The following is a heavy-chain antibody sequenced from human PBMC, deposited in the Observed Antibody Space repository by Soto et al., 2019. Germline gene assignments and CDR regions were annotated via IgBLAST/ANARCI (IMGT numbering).Heavy chain of an antibody. CDR1: GGCICRWS. Sequence: SVTLSLNCPVCGGCICRWSWCWNRQPPGKGLEWIGYFYNRGSTNINPSLKSRVTVSVDTSKNQFSLKLTSVIAADTAVYYCARHVSSSSWAVDVWCQRNPVTDSS. D-gene: IGHD6-13*01. CDR2: FYNRGST. V-gene: IGHV4-59*08. CDR3: ARHVSSSSWAVDV. J-gene: IGHJ6*02.